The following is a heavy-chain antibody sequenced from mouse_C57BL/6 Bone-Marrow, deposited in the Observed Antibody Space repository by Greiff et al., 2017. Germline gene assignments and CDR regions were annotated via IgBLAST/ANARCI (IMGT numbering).Heavy chain of an antibody. CDR2: IDPNSGGT. CDR3: ARSKRLRRGGAMDY. CDR1: GYTFTSYW. J-gene: IGHJ4*01. D-gene: IGHD2-4*01. Sequence: QVQLQQPGAELVKPGASVKLSCKASGYTFTSYWMHWVKQRPGRGLEWIGRIDPNSGGTKYNEKFKSKATLTLDKPSSTAYMQLSSLTSEDSAVDDCARSKRLRRGGAMDYWGQGTSVTVSS. V-gene: IGHV1-72*01.